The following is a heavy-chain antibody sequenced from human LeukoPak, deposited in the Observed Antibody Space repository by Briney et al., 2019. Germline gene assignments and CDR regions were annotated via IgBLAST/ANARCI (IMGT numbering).Heavy chain of an antibody. D-gene: IGHD2-15*01. Sequence: GGSLRLSCAASGFTFSSYSMNWVRQAPGKGLDWVSSISSSSSYIYYADSVKGRFTISRDNAKNSLYLQMNSLRAEDTAVYYCARDWGYCSGGSCYGMDVWGQGTTVTVSS. CDR1: GFTFSSYS. J-gene: IGHJ6*02. V-gene: IGHV3-21*01. CDR2: ISSSSSYI. CDR3: ARDWGYCSGGSCYGMDV.